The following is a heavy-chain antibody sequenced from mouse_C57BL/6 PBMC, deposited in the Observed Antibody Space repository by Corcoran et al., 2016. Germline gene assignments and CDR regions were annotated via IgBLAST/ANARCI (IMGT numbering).Heavy chain of an antibody. CDR2: IRYDGSN. D-gene: IGHD2-1*01. Sequence: DVQLQESGPGLVKPSQSLSLTCSVTGYSITSGYYWNWIRQFPGNKLEWMGYIRYDGSNNYNPSLKNRISITRDTSKNQFFLKLNSVTTEDTATYYCAREGNFGFAYWGQGTLVTVSA. V-gene: IGHV3-6*01. CDR3: AREGNFGFAY. CDR1: GYSITSGYY. J-gene: IGHJ3*01.